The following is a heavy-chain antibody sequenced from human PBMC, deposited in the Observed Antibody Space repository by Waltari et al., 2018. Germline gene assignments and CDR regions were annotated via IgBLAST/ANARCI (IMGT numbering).Heavy chain of an antibody. Sequence: QVQLVESGGGVVQPGGSLRLSCAASGFTFNTYGMHWVRQAPGKGLEWVAFKRYDGSNKYCADSVKGRFTISRDNSKNTLYLQMNSLRAEDTAVYFCAKDRDNWNYDAFDIWGQGTMVTVSS. J-gene: IGHJ3*02. V-gene: IGHV3-30*02. CDR2: KRYDGSNK. CDR3: AKDRDNWNYDAFDI. CDR1: GFTFNTYG. D-gene: IGHD1-7*01.